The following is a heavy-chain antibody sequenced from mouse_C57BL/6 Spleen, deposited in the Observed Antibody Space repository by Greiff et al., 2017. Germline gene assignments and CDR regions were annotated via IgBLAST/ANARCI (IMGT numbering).Heavy chain of an antibody. J-gene: IGHJ1*03. CDR3: ARSIYYYGSSYGYFDV. CDR2: INYDGSST. Sequence: EVQLVESEGGLVQPGSSMKLSCTASGFTFSDYYMAWVRQVPEKGLEWVANINYDGSSTYYLDSLKSRFIISRDNAKNILYLQMSSLKSEDTATYYCARSIYYYGSSYGYFDVWGTGTTVTVSS. D-gene: IGHD1-1*01. CDR1: GFTFSDYY. V-gene: IGHV5-16*01.